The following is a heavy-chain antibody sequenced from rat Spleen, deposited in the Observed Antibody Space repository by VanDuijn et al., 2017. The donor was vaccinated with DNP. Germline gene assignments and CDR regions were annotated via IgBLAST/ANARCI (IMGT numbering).Heavy chain of an antibody. D-gene: IGHD1-1*01. CDR3: ARQRWYYSGEGMDY. CDR1: GFTFSDNN. V-gene: IGHV5-7*01. Sequence: EVQLVDSGGGLVQPGGSLNLSCGVLGFTFSDNNMAWVRQAPKKGLEWVATISYDGRGTYYRDSVKGRFTISRDNGKSILYLQMDSLRSEDTATYYCARQRWYYSGEGMDYWGQGVMITVSS. CDR2: ISYDGRGT. J-gene: IGHJ2*01.